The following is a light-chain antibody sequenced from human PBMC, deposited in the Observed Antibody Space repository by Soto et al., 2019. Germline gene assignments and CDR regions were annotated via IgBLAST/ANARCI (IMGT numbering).Light chain of an antibody. CDR2: AAS. Sequence: IQLTQSPSSLSASVGDRVTITCRASQGISSYLAWHQQKPGKAPKLLIYAASTLQSGVPSRFSGSGSGTDFTLTISSLQPEDFATYYCQQLNSYPWTFGQGTKVDI. CDR1: QGISSY. V-gene: IGKV1-9*01. J-gene: IGKJ1*01. CDR3: QQLNSYPWT.